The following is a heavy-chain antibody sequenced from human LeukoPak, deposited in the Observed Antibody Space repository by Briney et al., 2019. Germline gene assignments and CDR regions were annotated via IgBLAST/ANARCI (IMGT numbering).Heavy chain of an antibody. Sequence: SQTLSLTCAISGDSVSSNSAAWNWIRQSPSRGLEWLGRTYYRSKLYNDYAVSVKSLITIKPDTSKNQFSLQLNSVTPGDAAVYYCARDSGMVRGSLIDYWGQGTLVIVSS. CDR3: ARDSGMVRGSLIDY. CDR1: GDSVSSNSAA. D-gene: IGHD3-10*01. V-gene: IGHV6-1*01. J-gene: IGHJ4*02. CDR2: TYYRSKLYN.